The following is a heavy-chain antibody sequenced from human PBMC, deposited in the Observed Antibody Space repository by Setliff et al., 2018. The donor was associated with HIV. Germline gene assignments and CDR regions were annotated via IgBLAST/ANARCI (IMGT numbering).Heavy chain of an antibody. CDR1: GDSISDDDYY. J-gene: IGHJ5*02. V-gene: IGHV4-39*01. CDR3: ARYRSKLDWFDP. CDR2: IHYGGRS. D-gene: IGHD1-26*01. Sequence: GSGDSISDDDYYWGWIRQPPGKGLEWIGIIHYGGRSYYGPSLKSRVTISVDTSKTQFSLKLRSVAASDTAIYYCARYRSKLDWFDPWGQGTLVTVSS.